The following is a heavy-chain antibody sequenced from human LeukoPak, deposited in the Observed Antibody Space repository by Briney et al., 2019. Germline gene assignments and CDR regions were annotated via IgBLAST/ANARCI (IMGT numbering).Heavy chain of an antibody. Sequence: SETLSLTCTVSGYSISSGYYWGWIRQPPGKGLEWIGSIYHSGSTYYNPSLKSRVTISVDTSKNQFSLKLSSVTAADTAVYYCARGGGDVVPAAPHYYYYYMDVWGKGTTVTVSS. D-gene: IGHD2-2*01. V-gene: IGHV4-38-2*02. CDR3: ARGGGDVVPAAPHYYYYYMDV. CDR2: IYHSGST. J-gene: IGHJ6*03. CDR1: GYSISSGYY.